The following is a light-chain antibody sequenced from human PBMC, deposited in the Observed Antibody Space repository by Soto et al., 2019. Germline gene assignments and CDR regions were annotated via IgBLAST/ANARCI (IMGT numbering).Light chain of an antibody. CDR1: QSVTSSS. CDR3: HQYGSSPLT. V-gene: IGKV3-20*01. CDR2: VTS. Sequence: EIVLTQSPGTLSLSPGERATLSCRASQSVTSSSLAWYQQKPGQAPRLLVYVTSRRATGIPDRFSGSGSGTDFTLTISRLEPQDFAMYYCHQYGSSPLTFGGGTKVEIK. J-gene: IGKJ4*01.